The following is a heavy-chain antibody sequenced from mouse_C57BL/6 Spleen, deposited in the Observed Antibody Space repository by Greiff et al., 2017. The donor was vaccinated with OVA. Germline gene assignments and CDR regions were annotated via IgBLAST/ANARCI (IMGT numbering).Heavy chain of an antibody. Sequence: QVQLKQSGPELVKPGASVKISCKASGYAFSSSWMNWVKQRPGKGLEWIGRIYPGDGDTNYNGKFKGKATLTADKSSSTAYMQLSSLTSEDSAVYFCASNYPYWYFDVWGTGTTVTVSS. CDR1: GYAFSSSW. CDR2: IYPGDGDT. J-gene: IGHJ1*03. D-gene: IGHD2-1*01. V-gene: IGHV1-82*01. CDR3: ASNYPYWYFDV.